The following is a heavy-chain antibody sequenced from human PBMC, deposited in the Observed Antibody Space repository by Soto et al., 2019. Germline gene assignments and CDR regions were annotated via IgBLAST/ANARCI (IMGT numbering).Heavy chain of an antibody. D-gene: IGHD2-2*01. CDR1: GNTFTNFG. Sequence: ASVQVSFKASGNTFTNFGVTWLRQPPGQGLEWMGWISAYTDDPNYAQKFQGRVTMTIDTSTSTAYLDLRSLASDDTAVYYCARVIPGAEAWFDPWGQGTLVTVSS. CDR3: ARVIPGAEAWFDP. J-gene: IGHJ5*02. CDR2: ISAYTDDP. V-gene: IGHV1-18*01.